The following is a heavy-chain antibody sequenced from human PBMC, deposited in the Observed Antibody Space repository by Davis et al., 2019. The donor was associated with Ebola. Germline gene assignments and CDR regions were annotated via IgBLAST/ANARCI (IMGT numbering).Heavy chain of an antibody. CDR3: ARRRTWYGTGLDY. CDR1: GYTFKNYA. Sequence: ASVKVSCKASGYTFKNYAISWVRQAPGQGLEWMGWISAYNGNTNYAQILQGRVTMTTDTSTGTAYMELRSLRSDDTAVYYCARRRTWYGTGLDYWGQGTLVTVSS. V-gene: IGHV1-18*01. CDR2: ISAYNGNT. J-gene: IGHJ4*02. D-gene: IGHD6-13*01.